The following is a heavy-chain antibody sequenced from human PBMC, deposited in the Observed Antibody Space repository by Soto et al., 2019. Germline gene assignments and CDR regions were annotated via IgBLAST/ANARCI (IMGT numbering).Heavy chain of an antibody. J-gene: IGHJ4*02. CDR2: ISGSGGST. CDR1: GFTFSSYA. D-gene: IGHD6-13*01. CDR3: AQVPMYTRTLDF. V-gene: IGHV3-23*01. Sequence: EVQLLESGGGLVQPGGSLRLSCAASGFTFSSYAMSWVRQAPGKGLEWVSAISGSGGSTYYADSVKGRFTISRDNSKSTLYVQMSSLRAEDTAVYHCAQVPMYTRTLDFWGQGTLVTVSS.